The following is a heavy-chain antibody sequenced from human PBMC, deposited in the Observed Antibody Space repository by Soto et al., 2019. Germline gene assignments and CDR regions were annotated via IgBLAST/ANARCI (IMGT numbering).Heavy chain of an antibody. CDR2: IYPGDSDT. V-gene: IGHV5-51*01. CDR1: GYSFTSYW. J-gene: IGHJ4*02. CDR3: ARGTPDYYDSSGYYRFDY. D-gene: IGHD3-22*01. Sequence: HGESLKISCKGSGYSFTSYWIGWVRQMPGKGLEWMGIIYPGDSDTRYSPSFQGQVTISADKSISTAYLQWSSLKASDTAMYYCARGTPDYYDSSGYYRFDYWGQGTLVTVSS.